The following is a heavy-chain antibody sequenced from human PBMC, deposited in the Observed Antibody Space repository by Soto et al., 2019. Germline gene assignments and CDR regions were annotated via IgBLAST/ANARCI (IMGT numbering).Heavy chain of an antibody. V-gene: IGHV3-30*18. CDR1: GFTFSGYG. CDR3: AKGDTAMAPDY. CDR2: ISYDGSNK. J-gene: IGHJ4*02. D-gene: IGHD5-18*01. Sequence: QVQMVETGGGVVQPGRSLRLSCAASGFTFSGYGMHWVRQAPGKGLEWVAVISYDGSNKYYADSVKGRFTISRDNSKNTLYLKMNSLRAEDTAVYYCAKGDTAMAPDYWGQGTLVTVSS.